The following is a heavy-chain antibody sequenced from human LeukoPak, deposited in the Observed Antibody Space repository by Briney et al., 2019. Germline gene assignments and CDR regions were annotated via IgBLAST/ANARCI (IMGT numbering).Heavy chain of an antibody. Sequence: GGSLRLSCAASGFTFSSYGMHWVRQAPGKGLEWVSAISGSGGSTYYADSVKGRFTISRDNSKNTLYLQMNSLRAEDTAVYYCAKDPPYSSGWYTAFDIWGQGTMVTVSS. J-gene: IGHJ3*02. CDR2: ISGSGGST. V-gene: IGHV3-23*01. CDR3: AKDPPYSSGWYTAFDI. D-gene: IGHD6-19*01. CDR1: GFTFSSYG.